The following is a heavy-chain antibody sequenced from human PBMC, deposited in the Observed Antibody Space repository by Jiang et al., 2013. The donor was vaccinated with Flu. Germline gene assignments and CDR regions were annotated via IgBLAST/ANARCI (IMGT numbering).Heavy chain of an antibody. CDR2: IKQDGSEK. D-gene: IGHD3-10*01. Sequence: VQLLESGGGLVQPGGSLRLSCAASGFTFSSYWMSWVRQAPGKGLEWVANIKQDGSEKYYVDSVKGRFTISRDNAKNSLYLQMNSLRAEDTAVYYCARGTETTYYYGSGSSGYYYYYYGMDVWGQGTTVTVSS. CDR1: GFTFSSYW. CDR3: ARGTETTYYYGSGSSGYYYYYYGMDV. V-gene: IGHV3-7*01. J-gene: IGHJ6*02.